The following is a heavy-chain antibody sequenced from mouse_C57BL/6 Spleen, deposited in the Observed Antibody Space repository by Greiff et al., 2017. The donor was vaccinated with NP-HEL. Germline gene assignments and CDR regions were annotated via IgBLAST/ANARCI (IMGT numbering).Heavy chain of an antibody. Sequence: EVQLQQSGPELVKPGASVKISCKASGYTFTDYYMNWVKQSHGKSLEWIGDINPNNGGTSYNQKFKGKATLTVDKSSSTAYMELRSLTSEDSAVYYCARCGGSYYSNYEGRFDYWGQGTTLTVSS. V-gene: IGHV1-26*01. J-gene: IGHJ2*01. CDR3: ARCGGSYYSNYEGRFDY. CDR2: INPNNGGT. D-gene: IGHD2-5*01. CDR1: GYTFTDYY.